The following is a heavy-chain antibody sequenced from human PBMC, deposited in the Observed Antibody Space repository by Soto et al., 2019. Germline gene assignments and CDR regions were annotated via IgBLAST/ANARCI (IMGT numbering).Heavy chain of an antibody. D-gene: IGHD3-22*01. CDR2: IGTAGDP. CDR1: GFTFSRYD. Sequence: GGSLRLSCAASGFTFSRYDMHWVRQATGKGLEWVSAIGTAGDPYYPGSVKGRFTISRENEKNSLHFQMNSLRSGDTAGYYCARGYYDSSGHYPVFDYWGQGALFTVSS. J-gene: IGHJ4*02. V-gene: IGHV3-13*05. CDR3: ARGYYDSSGHYPVFDY.